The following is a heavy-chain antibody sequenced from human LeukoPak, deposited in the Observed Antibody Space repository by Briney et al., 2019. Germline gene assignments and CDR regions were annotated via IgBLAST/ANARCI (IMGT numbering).Heavy chain of an antibody. CDR3: ARGCLAETTVVTPYNY. D-gene: IGHD2-21*02. CDR2: ITPIFRTP. CDR1: GGTFSSTT. J-gene: IGHJ4*02. V-gene: IGHV1-69*13. Sequence: GASVKVSCKASGGTFSSTTINWVRQAPGQGLEWMGGITPIFRTPNYAQKFQGRVTITAVESMSTAYMELSSLRSEDTAVYYCARGCLAETTVVTPYNYWGQGTLVTVSS.